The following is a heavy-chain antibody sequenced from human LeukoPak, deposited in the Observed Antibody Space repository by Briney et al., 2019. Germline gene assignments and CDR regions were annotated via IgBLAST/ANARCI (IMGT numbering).Heavy chain of an antibody. CDR3: ARIRMTHYYMDV. CDR1: EFTFRSYA. J-gene: IGHJ6*03. CDR2: ISSGSTDI. V-gene: IGHV3-21*01. Sequence: GGSLRLSCAASEFTFRSYAMNWVRQAPGKGLEWVSSISSGSTDIYYADSVKGRFTISRDNAKNSVYLHMNSLRAEDTAVYYCARIRMTHYYMDVWGKGTTVTISS. D-gene: IGHD3-10*01.